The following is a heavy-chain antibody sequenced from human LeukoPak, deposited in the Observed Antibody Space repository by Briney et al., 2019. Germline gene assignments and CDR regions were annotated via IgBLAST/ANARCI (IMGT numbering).Heavy chain of an antibody. Sequence: GASVKVSCKTSRYTFTGYYMHWVRQAPGQGLEWMGRINPNSGGTNYAQKFQGRVTMTRDTSISTAYMELSRLRSDDTAVYYCACGYPNYFDYWGQGTLVTVSS. CDR3: ACGYPNYFDY. D-gene: IGHD5-12*01. CDR2: INPNSGGT. CDR1: RYTFTGYY. V-gene: IGHV1-2*06. J-gene: IGHJ4*02.